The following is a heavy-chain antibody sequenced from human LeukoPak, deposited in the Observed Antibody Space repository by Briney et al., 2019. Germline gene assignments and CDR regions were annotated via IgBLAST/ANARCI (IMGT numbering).Heavy chain of an antibody. D-gene: IGHD3-3*01. Sequence: SETLSLTCTVSGGSISSSSYYWGWIRQPPGKGLEWIGSIYYSGSTYYNPSLKSRVTISVDTSKNQFSLKLSSVTAADTAVYYCARHDDFWSGYRKAYYYYGMDVWGQGTTVTVSS. CDR3: ARHDDFWSGYRKAYYYYGMDV. V-gene: IGHV4-39*01. CDR1: GGSISSSSYY. J-gene: IGHJ6*02. CDR2: IYYSGST.